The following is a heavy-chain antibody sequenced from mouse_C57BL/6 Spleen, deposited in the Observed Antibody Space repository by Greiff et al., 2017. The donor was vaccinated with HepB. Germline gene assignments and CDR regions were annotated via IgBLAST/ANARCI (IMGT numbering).Heavy chain of an antibody. J-gene: IGHJ3*01. D-gene: IGHD4-1*01. V-gene: IGHV1-82*01. CDR3: ARPSNWDGSFAY. Sequence: SGPELVKPGASVKISCKASGYAFSSSWMNWVKQRPGKGLEWIGRIYPGDGDTNYNGKFKGKATLTADKSSSTAYMQLSSLTSEDSAVYFCARPSNWDGSFAYWGQGTLVTVSA. CDR1: GYAFSSSW. CDR2: IYPGDGDT.